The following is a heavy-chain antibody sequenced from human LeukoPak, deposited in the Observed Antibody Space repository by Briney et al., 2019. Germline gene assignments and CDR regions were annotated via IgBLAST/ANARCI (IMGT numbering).Heavy chain of an antibody. CDR2: ISYDGSNK. J-gene: IGHJ4*02. V-gene: IGHV3-30*18. CDR1: GFTFSNYG. CDR3: AKRGGYSSLDY. Sequence: GGSLRLSCAASGFTFSNYGMHWVRQAPGKGLEWVAVISYDGSNKYYADSVKGRFTISRDNSKNTLYLQMNSLRAEDTAVYYCAKRGGYSSLDYWGQGTLVTVSS. D-gene: IGHD5-18*01.